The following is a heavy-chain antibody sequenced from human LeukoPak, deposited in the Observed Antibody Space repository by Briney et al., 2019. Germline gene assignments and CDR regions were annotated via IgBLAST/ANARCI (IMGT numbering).Heavy chain of an antibody. Sequence: KPGGSLRHSCAASGFNISDHYMSWIRQAPGRGLEWVSYISNRGFSTYYADSVKGRFTISRDNTKNSLYLEMQSPRVEDTAVYYCARNKRRFDQWGQGTVVTVSS. CDR2: ISNRGFST. CDR3: ARNKRRFDQ. J-gene: IGHJ4*02. CDR1: GFNISDHY. V-gene: IGHV3-11*01.